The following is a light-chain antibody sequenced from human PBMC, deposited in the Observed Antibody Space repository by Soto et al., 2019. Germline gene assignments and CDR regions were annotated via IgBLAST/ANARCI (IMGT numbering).Light chain of an antibody. J-gene: IGKJ3*01. CDR3: QQYNDWPFT. Sequence: EIVLTQSPGTVSLSPGERATLSCRASQSISVNLAWYQQKPGQAPRLLIYGVSTRATGIPARFSGSESGTEFTLTISSLQSEDFAVYYCQQYNDWPFTFGPGTKVDIK. V-gene: IGKV3-15*01. CDR1: QSISVN. CDR2: GVS.